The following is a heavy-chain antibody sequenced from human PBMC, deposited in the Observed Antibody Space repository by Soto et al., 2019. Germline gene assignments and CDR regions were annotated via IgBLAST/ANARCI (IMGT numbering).Heavy chain of an antibody. Sequence: GAPVKVSCKASGYTFPSYGITWVRPAPGQGLEWMGWISAYNGNTNYTQKLQGRVTMTTDTSTSTSYMELRSLTSDDTAVYYCARDGPMDRAFDIWGQGTMVTVSS. CDR3: ARDGPMDRAFDI. CDR1: GYTFPSYG. CDR2: ISAYNGNT. J-gene: IGHJ3*02. V-gene: IGHV1-18*01. D-gene: IGHD3-10*01.